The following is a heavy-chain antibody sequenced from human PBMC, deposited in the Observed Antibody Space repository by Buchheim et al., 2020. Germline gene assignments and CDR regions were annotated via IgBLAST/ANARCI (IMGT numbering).Heavy chain of an antibody. J-gene: IGHJ6*03. CDR1: GGSISSSSYY. CDR3: ARHVGDFWSGSYYYYYYMDV. D-gene: IGHD3-3*01. CDR2: IYYSGST. V-gene: IGHV4-39*01. Sequence: QLQLQESGPGLVKPSETLSLTCTVSGGSISSSSYYWGWIRQPPGKGLEWIGSIYYSGSTYYNPSLKSRVTISVDTSKNQFSLKLSSVTAADTAVYYCARHVGDFWSGSYYYYYYMDVWGKGTT.